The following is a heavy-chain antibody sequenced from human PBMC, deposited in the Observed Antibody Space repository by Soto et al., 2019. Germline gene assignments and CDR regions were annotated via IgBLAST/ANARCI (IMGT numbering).Heavy chain of an antibody. J-gene: IGHJ6*03. CDR1: GGSFSGYY. D-gene: IGHD2-8*01. CDR2: INHSGST. CDR3: AIVPDYYYYYYMDV. Sequence: PSETLSLTCAVYGGSFSGYYWSWIRQPPGKGLEWIGEINHSGSTNYNPSLKSRVTISVDTSKNQFSLKLSSVTAADTAVYYCAIVPDYYYYYYMDVWGKGTTVT. V-gene: IGHV4-34*01.